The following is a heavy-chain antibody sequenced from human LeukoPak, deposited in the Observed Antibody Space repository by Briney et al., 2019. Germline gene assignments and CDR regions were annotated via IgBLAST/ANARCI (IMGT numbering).Heavy chain of an antibody. Sequence: PGGSLRLSCAASGFTFRNYGMHWVRLAPGKGLEWVAFIRYDGSIKYYVDSVKGRFTVSRDSSKNTLYLQMNSLRAEDTAVYYCAKDVNVGGDYFDYWGQGTLVTVSS. D-gene: IGHD3-10*01. CDR3: AKDVNVGGDYFDY. CDR2: IRYDGSIK. J-gene: IGHJ4*02. CDR1: GFTFRNYG. V-gene: IGHV3-30*02.